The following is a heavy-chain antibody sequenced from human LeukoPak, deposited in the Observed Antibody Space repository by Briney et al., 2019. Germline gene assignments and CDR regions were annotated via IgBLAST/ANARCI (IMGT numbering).Heavy chain of an antibody. CDR2: INQDGSEK. J-gene: IGHJ4*02. D-gene: IGHD6-6*01. CDR3: ARDAGLSSSSDY. V-gene: IGHV3-7*01. Sequence: GGSLRLSCEVSGFTFRSYWMSWVRQAPGKGLEWVANINQDGSEKYYVDSVKGRFTISKDNAKNSLYLQMNSLRAEDTAVYYCARDAGLSSSSDYWGQGTLVTVSS. CDR1: GFTFRSYW.